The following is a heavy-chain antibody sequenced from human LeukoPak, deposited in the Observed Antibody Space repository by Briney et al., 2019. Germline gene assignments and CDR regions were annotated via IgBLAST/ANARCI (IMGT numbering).Heavy chain of an antibody. J-gene: IGHJ5*02. V-gene: IGHV3-64*01. CDR3: ATLNDP. Sequence: GGSLRLSCAASGFRFGNYAMHWVRQAPGKGLEFVSAISSNGGSTYYANSVKGRFTISRDNSKSTLYLQMGSLGAEDMAVYYCATLNDPWGQGTLVTVSS. CDR2: ISSNGGST. CDR1: GFRFGNYA.